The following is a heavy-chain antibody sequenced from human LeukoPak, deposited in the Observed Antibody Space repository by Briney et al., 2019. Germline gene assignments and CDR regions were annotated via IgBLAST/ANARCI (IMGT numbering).Heavy chain of an antibody. D-gene: IGHD1-26*01. J-gene: IGHJ4*02. V-gene: IGHV1-46*01. CDR2: INPTGGTT. CDR1: GYTFTSYG. Sequence: GASVKVSCKASGYTFTSYGITWVRQAPGQGLEWMGIINPTGGTTGYAQKFQGRVTMTRDTSTSTVYMELSSLRSEDTAVYYCAREMGATRFAFDYWGQGTLVTVSS. CDR3: AREMGATRFAFDY.